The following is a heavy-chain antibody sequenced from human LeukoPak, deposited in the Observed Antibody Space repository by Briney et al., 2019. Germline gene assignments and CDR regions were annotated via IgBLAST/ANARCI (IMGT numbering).Heavy chain of an antibody. Sequence: PGGSLRLSCAASEFTFSSFWMHWVRQAPGKGLVWVSRINSDGGGIRYADSVKGRFTISRDNAKNSLYLQMNSLRDEDTAVYYCARGSYFDYWGQGTLVTVSS. J-gene: IGHJ4*02. CDR3: ARGSYFDY. V-gene: IGHV3-74*01. CDR2: INSDGGGI. CDR1: EFTFSSFW.